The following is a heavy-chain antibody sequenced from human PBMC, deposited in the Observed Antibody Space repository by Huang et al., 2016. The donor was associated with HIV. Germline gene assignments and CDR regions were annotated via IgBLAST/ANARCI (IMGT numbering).Heavy chain of an antibody. Sequence: QVQLQESGPGLVRPSETLSLTCSVPSVSMYAWYWSWIRQSAGEGLEWIGRIHPSGGSNYNPSLKSRVTMSVDTSRMELALKLTSVTAADTAVYYCGSADSSGYIDNWGQGTLVTVSS. V-gene: IGHV4-4*07. CDR2: IHPSGGS. CDR1: SVSMYAWY. CDR3: GSADSSGYIDN. J-gene: IGHJ4*02. D-gene: IGHD3-22*01.